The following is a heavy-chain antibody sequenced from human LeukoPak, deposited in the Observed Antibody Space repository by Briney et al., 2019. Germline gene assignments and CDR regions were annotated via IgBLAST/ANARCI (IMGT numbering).Heavy chain of an antibody. CDR1: GGSISSYY. J-gene: IGHJ4*02. CDR3: ARHRRYSYGGDLDY. Sequence: SETLSLTCTVSGGSISSYYWSWIRQPAGKGLEWIGRIYTSGSTNYNPSLKSRVTISVDTSKNQFSLKLSSVTAADTAVYYCARHRRYSYGGDLDYWGQGTLVTVSS. CDR2: IYTSGST. D-gene: IGHD5-18*01. V-gene: IGHV4-4*07.